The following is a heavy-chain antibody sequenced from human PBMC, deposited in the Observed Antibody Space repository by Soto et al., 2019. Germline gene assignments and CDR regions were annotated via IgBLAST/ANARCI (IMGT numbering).Heavy chain of an antibody. CDR3: ARYFYYNWKDPYYYYMDV. Sequence: ASVKVSCKASGYSFTSYGISWVRQAPGQGLEWMGWISAYNGNTDYAQKLLGRVTMTTDTSTTTAYMELRSLRSDDTALYYCARYFYYNWKDPYYYYMDVWGKGTTVTVSS. J-gene: IGHJ6*03. D-gene: IGHD1-1*01. CDR1: GYSFTSYG. CDR2: ISAYNGNT. V-gene: IGHV1-18*01.